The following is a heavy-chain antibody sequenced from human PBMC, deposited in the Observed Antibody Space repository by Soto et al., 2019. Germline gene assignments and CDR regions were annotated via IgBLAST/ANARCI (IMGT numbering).Heavy chain of an antibody. CDR3: ATLGAKYFAH. D-gene: IGHD3-10*01. CDR1: GYTFTDYY. CDR2: INPNSGGT. Sequence: ASVKVSCKASGYTFTDYYIHWVRQAPGQGLEYMGWINPNSGGTNYAQKFQGRVTMTRDTSISTAYVEMSRLGSDDTAIYYCATLGAKYFAHWGQGNLVNIS. J-gene: IGHJ4*02. V-gene: IGHV1-2*02.